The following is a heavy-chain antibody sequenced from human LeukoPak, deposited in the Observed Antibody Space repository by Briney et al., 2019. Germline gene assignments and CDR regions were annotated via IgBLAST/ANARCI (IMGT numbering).Heavy chain of an antibody. J-gene: IGHJ4*02. D-gene: IGHD6-6*01. CDR2: ISSSGSTI. CDR1: GFTFSDYY. CDR3: ARSLGGIAARPYY. Sequence: GGSLRLSCVASGFTFSDYYMNWIRQAPGKGLEWVSYISSSGSTIYYADSVKGRFTISRDNAKNSLYLQMNSLRAEDTAVYYCARSLGGIAARPYYWGQGTLVTVSS. V-gene: IGHV3-11*04.